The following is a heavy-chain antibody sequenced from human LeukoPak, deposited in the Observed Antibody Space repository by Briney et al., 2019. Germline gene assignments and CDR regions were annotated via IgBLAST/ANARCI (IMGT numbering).Heavy chain of an antibody. J-gene: IGHJ4*02. Sequence: GGSLRLSCVASGFSFDTYAMSWVRQPPGKGLEWVSGISDTGRKRHYTDSVKGRFTISRDNSKNTLHLQMNSLRAEDTALYFCAKDHDNGDYYYYFDSWDQGTLVTVSS. V-gene: IGHV3-23*01. D-gene: IGHD2-21*02. CDR1: GFSFDTYA. CDR3: AKDHDNGDYYYYFDS. CDR2: ISDTGRKR.